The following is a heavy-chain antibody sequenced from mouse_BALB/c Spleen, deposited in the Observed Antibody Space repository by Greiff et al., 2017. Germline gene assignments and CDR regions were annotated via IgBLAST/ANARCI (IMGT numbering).Heavy chain of an antibody. CDR1: GFTFSSYA. V-gene: IGHV5-6-5*01. CDR3: ARERNYGSSYKDYAMDY. J-gene: IGHJ4*01. D-gene: IGHD1-1*01. CDR2: ISSGGST. Sequence: DVMLVESGGGLVKPGGSLKLSCAASGFTFSSYAMSWVRQTPEKRLEWVASISSGGSTYYPDSVKGRFTISRDNARNILYLQMSSLRSEDTAMYYCARERNYGSSYKDYAMDYWGQGTSVTVSS.